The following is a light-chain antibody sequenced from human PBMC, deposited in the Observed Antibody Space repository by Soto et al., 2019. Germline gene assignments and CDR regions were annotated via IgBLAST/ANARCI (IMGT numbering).Light chain of an antibody. CDR2: DAS. CDR3: QQRQYWPPIT. V-gene: IGKV3-11*01. CDR1: QSVYSSY. Sequence: EIVLTQSPGTLSLSPGERATLSCRASQSVYSSYLAWYQQKPGQAPRLLIYDASNRAAGIPARFSGSGSGTDFTLTISSLEPEDFAIYYCQQRQYWPPITFGQGTRLEIK. J-gene: IGKJ5*01.